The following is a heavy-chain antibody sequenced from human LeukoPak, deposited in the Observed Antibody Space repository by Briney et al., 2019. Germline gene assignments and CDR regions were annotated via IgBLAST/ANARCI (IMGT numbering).Heavy chain of an antibody. D-gene: IGHD5-18*01. Sequence: GGSLRLSCAASGFTFSSYGMNWVRQAPGKGLEWVSSISSSSSYIYYADSVKGRFTISRDNAKNSLYLQMNSLRAEDTAVYYCARAMGHTAMGDPFDYWGQGTLVTVSS. CDR1: GFTFSSYG. CDR2: ISSSSSYI. J-gene: IGHJ4*02. V-gene: IGHV3-21*01. CDR3: ARAMGHTAMGDPFDY.